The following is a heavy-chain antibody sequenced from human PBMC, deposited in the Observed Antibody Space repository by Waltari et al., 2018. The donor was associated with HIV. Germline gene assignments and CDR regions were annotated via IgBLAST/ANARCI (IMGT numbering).Heavy chain of an antibody. D-gene: IGHD3-9*01. J-gene: IGHJ4*02. CDR2: ISGGSATT. CDR1: GFTFSSYA. CDR3: AKYYDILPGFFDS. Sequence: EIQLLESGGDLVQPGGSLRLSCAASGFTFSSYAMSWVRQAPGKGLEWVSSISGGSATTYYADSVKGRFTISRDNSRNTLFLQMNSLRAEDTAIYYCAKYYDILPGFFDSWGQGTLVTVSS. V-gene: IGHV3-23*01.